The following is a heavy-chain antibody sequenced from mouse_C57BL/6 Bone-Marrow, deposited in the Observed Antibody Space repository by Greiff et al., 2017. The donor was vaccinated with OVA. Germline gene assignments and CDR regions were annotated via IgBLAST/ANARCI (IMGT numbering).Heavy chain of an antibody. Sequence: QVQLKESGPGLVAPSQSLSITCTVSGFSLNSYGVDWVRQAPGKGLEWLGGIGGGGSTNYNSALMSRLSISKDNSKSQVVLKMNSLQTDDTAMYDSAIREGLRLDSWGQGTPLTVSS. CDR3: AIREGLRLDS. V-gene: IGHV2-9*01. J-gene: IGHJ2*01. CDR2: IGGGGST. CDR1: GFSLNSYG. D-gene: IGHD2-4*01.